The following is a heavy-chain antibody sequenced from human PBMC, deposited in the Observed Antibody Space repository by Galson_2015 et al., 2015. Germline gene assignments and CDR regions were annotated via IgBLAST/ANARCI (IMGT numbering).Heavy chain of an antibody. D-gene: IGHD3-10*01. CDR3: ARGGVDY. CDR1: GFTLSNYG. J-gene: IGHJ4*02. V-gene: IGHV3-74*01. CDR2: ISPDGSTI. Sequence: SLRLSCAASGFTLSNYGMHWVRQAPGKGLVWVSRISPDGSTINYADSVKGRFTISRDNAKNPLYLQMNSLRADGTAVYYCARGGVDYWGQGTLVTVSS.